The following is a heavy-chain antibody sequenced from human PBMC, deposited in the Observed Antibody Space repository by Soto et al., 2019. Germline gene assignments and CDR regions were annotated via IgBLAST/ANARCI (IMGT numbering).Heavy chain of an antibody. CDR2: IYPGDSDT. J-gene: IGHJ3*02. V-gene: IGHV5-51*01. CDR3: ARLGYIAAARTSLPRGAFDI. D-gene: IGHD6-13*01. Sequence: PGESLKISCKGSGYSFTSYWIGWVRQMPGKGLEWMGIIYPGDSDTRYSPSFQGQVTISADKSISTAYLQWSSLKASDTAMYYCARLGYIAAARTSLPRGAFDIWAQGTMVTVSS. CDR1: GYSFTSYW.